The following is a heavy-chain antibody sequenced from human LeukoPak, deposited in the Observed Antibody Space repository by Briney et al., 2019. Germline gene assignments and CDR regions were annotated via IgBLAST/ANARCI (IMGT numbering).Heavy chain of an antibody. CDR1: GFTFSSYG. CDR3: ARDRIVGATIWFDP. Sequence: GGSLRLSCAASGFTFSSYGMSWVRQAPGKGLEWVSAISGSGGSTYYADSVKGRFTISRDNSKNTLYLQMNSLRAEDTGVYYCARDRIVGATIWFDPWGQGTLVTVSS. CDR2: ISGSGGST. J-gene: IGHJ5*02. V-gene: IGHV3-23*01. D-gene: IGHD1-26*01.